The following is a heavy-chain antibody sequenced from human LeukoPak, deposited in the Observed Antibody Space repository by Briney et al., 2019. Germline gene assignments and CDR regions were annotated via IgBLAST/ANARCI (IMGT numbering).Heavy chain of an antibody. J-gene: IGHJ6*02. CDR1: GFTFSSYA. CDR3: AKDLTGYYDSSGGYYYYGMDV. CDR2: ISYDGSNK. D-gene: IGHD3-22*01. Sequence: PGRPLRLSCAASGFTFSSYAIHWVRQAPGKGLEWVAVISYDGSNKYYADSVKGRFTISRDNSKNTLYLQMNSLRAEDTAVYYCAKDLTGYYDSSGGYYYYGMDVWGQGTTVTVSS. V-gene: IGHV3-30*04.